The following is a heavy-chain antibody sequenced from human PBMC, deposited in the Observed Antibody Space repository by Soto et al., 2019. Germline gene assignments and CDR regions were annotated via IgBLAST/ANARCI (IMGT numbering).Heavy chain of an antibody. CDR2: MSHSGGT. V-gene: IGHV4-34*01. CDR1: GGFVSSGSYY. Sequence: QVQLQQWGAGLLKPSETLSLTCAVYGGFVSSGSYYWSWIRQPPGKGLEWIGEMSHSGGTHFNLSLNSLVTISVDTSKNQFSLKMSSVTAADTALYYCARVERGTATTVVDAFDICGPGTMVTVSS. CDR3: ARVERGTATTVVDAFDI. D-gene: IGHD1-1*01. J-gene: IGHJ3*02.